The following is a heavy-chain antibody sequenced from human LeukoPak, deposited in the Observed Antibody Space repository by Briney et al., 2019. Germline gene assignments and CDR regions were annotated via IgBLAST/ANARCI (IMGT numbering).Heavy chain of an antibody. CDR2: INQVGSSI. CDR1: AFSFNTYW. J-gene: IGHJ6*04. D-gene: IGHD3-10*02. V-gene: IGHV3-7*01. Sequence: GGSLRLSCAASAFSFNTYWMGWVRQAPGKGLEWVANINQVGSSISYVDSVKGRFAISRDNAKNSLYLQMNSLRAEDTAVYYCAELGITMIGGVWGKGTTVTISS. CDR3: AELGITMIGGV.